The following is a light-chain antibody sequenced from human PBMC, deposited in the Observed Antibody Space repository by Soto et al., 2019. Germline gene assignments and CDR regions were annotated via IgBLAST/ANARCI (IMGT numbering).Light chain of an antibody. V-gene: IGKV3-20*01. CDR3: QQYGSSPPIT. CDR1: QSVSSY. CDR2: GAS. Sequence: IGLTQSPTTLSFSPGDRTTLSCRASQSVSSYLAWYQQKPGQAPRLLIYGASSRATGIPDRFSGSGSGTDFTLTISRLEPEDFAVYYCQQYGSSPPITFGQGTRLEIK. J-gene: IGKJ5*01.